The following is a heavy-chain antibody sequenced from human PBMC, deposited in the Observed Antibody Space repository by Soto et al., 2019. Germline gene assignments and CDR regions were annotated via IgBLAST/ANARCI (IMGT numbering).Heavy chain of an antibody. CDR2: IYSGGST. D-gene: IGHD1-1*01. Sequence: LSLTCAASGFTVSSNYMSWVRQAPGKGLEWVSVIYSGGSTYYADSVKGRFTISRHNSKNTLYLQMNSLRAEDTAVYYCAREEYNWNDGYYYYYGMDVWGQGTTVTVSS. CDR3: AREEYNWNDGYYYYYGMDV. CDR1: GFTVSSNY. J-gene: IGHJ6*02. V-gene: IGHV3-53*04.